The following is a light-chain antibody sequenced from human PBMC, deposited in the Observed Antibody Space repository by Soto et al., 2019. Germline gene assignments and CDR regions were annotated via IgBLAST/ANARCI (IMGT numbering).Light chain of an antibody. CDR1: QTISNY. V-gene: IGKV1-39*01. CDR3: QQTYNTPRT. Sequence: DIQMTQSPSSLSASAGDRVTITCRASQTISNYLNWYQHKRGKDPKILIYAAFSLQSGVPSRFSCSGSGTDFTLTISSLQPEDFATYYCQQTYNTPRTFGQGTKVEVK. J-gene: IGKJ1*01. CDR2: AAF.